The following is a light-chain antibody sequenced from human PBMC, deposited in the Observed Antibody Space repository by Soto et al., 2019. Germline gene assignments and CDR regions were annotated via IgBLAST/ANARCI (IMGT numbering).Light chain of an antibody. CDR2: AAS. J-gene: IGKJ5*01. V-gene: IGKV1D-12*01. CDR1: QGISSW. Sequence: IQMTQSPSSVSASVGDRVTITCRASQGISSWLGWYQQKPGKAPKLLIYAASSLQSGVPSRFSGSGSGTDFTLTISSLQPEDFATYYCQQANSFRPNFGQGTRLEIK. CDR3: QQANSFRPN.